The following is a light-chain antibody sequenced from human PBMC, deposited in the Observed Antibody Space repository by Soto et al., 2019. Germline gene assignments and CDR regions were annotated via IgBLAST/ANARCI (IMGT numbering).Light chain of an antibody. V-gene: IGKV1-5*01. CDR2: DGM. J-gene: IGKJ2*01. Sequence: DIQMTQSPATLSASVGDKVTITCRASPSVSIWVAWYQQKPGRAPKLLTFDGMNLEKGVPSSFSGDGSETEFTVTISSLHPDDFANYYCQQYSGNSFTFGQGTKLEI. CDR3: QQYSGNSFT. CDR1: PSVSIW.